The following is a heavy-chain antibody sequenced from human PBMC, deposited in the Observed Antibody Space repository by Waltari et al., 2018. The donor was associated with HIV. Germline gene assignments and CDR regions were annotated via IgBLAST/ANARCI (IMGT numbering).Heavy chain of an antibody. Sequence: QVHLVQSGAEVKKPGASVKVSFKASGYTLTGYYMHWVRQAPGQGLEWMGRSNPNSGGANYAQKLQGRVTMTRDTSISTAYMELSGLRSDDTAVYYCASTYGSGSSYLYYYYMDVWGKGTTVTVSS. J-gene: IGHJ6*03. CDR1: GYTLTGYY. D-gene: IGHD3-10*01. CDR2: SNPNSGGA. CDR3: ASTYGSGSSYLYYYYMDV. V-gene: IGHV1-2*06.